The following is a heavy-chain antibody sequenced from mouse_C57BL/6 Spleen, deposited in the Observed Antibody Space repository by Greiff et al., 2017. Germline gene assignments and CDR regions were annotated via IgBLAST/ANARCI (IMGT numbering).Heavy chain of an antibody. CDR3: ARNYHYDYGAGFAY. Sequence: QVQLQQSGPGLVAPSQSLSITCAVSGFSLTSYAISWVRQPPGKGLEWLGLIWTGGGTNYNSALKSRLSISKDNVKSQVFLKMNSLQTDDTARYYCARNYHYDYGAGFAYWGQGTLVTVSA. J-gene: IGHJ3*01. CDR2: IWTGGGT. D-gene: IGHD2-4*01. CDR1: GFSLTSYA. V-gene: IGHV2-9-1*01.